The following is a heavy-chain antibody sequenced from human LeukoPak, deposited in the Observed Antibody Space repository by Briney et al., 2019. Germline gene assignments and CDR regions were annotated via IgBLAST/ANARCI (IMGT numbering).Heavy chain of an antibody. D-gene: IGHD5/OR15-5a*01. J-gene: IGHJ4*02. V-gene: IGHV4-59*01. CDR3: ARSVYYFDY. CDR2: IYYNGST. CDR1: GGSISSYY. Sequence: SETLSLTCTVSGGSISSYYWSWIRQPPGKGLEWIGYIYYNGSTNYNPSLKSRVTISVDTSKNQFSLKLSSVTAADTAVYYCARSVYYFDYWGQGTLVTVSS.